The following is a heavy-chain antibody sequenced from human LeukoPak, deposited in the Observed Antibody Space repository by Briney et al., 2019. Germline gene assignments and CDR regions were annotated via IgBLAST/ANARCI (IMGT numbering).Heavy chain of an antibody. CDR1: GFTFSSYG. V-gene: IGHV3-30*02. CDR2: IRYDGGNK. CDR3: AKEGVAGRYYFDY. J-gene: IGHJ4*02. D-gene: IGHD6-19*01. Sequence: GGSLRLSCAAPGFTFSSYGMHWVRQAPGKGLEWVAFIRYDGGNKYYADSVKGRFTISRDNSKNTLYLQMNSLRAEDTAVYYCAKEGVAGRYYFDYWGQGTLVTVSS.